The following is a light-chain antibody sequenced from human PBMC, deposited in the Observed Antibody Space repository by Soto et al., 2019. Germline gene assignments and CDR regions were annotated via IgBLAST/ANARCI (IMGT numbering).Light chain of an antibody. Sequence: QSALTQPASVSGSPGQSITISCTGTSSDVGGYNFVSWYQQHPGKAPKLMIYEVSNRPSGVSNRFSGSKSGNTASLTISALQAEDGADYYCSSYRSSSSYVFGTGTKLTVL. CDR1: SSDVGGYNF. CDR2: EVS. V-gene: IGLV2-14*01. CDR3: SSYRSSSSYV. J-gene: IGLJ1*01.